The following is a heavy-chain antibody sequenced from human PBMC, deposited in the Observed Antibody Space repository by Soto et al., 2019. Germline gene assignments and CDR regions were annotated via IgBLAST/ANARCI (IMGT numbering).Heavy chain of an antibody. D-gene: IGHD6-13*01. V-gene: IGHV1-18*01. Sequence: ASVKVSCKASGYTFTTYGISWVRQAPGQGLEWMGWISAYSGDTNYAQKLQGRVTLTTDTPTSTAYMELRSLTSDDTAVYYCARAAMSLSGTRYFQHWGPGTLVTVSS. CDR1: GYTFTTYG. CDR3: ARAAMSLSGTRYFQH. J-gene: IGHJ1*01. CDR2: ISAYSGDT.